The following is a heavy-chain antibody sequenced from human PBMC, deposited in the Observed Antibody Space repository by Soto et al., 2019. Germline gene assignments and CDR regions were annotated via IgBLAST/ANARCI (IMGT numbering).Heavy chain of an antibody. CDR1: GGSISSYH. Sequence: QVQLQESGPGLVKPSETLSLTCTVSGGSISSYHWSWIRQPPGKGLEWIGEVYNSGSTNYNPSLNNRVPISADTSKNHLSLSLSSVTAADTAVYFCAREMGYCTTTSCHAGPLYYYMDVWGKGTTVTVSS. CDR3: AREMGYCTTTSCHAGPLYYYMDV. V-gene: IGHV4-59*01. CDR2: VYNSGST. J-gene: IGHJ6*03. D-gene: IGHD2-2*01.